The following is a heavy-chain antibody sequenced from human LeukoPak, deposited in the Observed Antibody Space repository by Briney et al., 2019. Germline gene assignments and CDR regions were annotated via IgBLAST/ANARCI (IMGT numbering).Heavy chain of an antibody. CDR2: IYYSGST. Sequence: SETLSLTCTVSGGSISSYYWSWIRQPPGEGLEWIGYIYYSGSTNYSPSLKSRVTISVDTSKNQFSLKLSSVTAADTAVYYCARDNWNYGSSMDVWGQGTTVTVSS. CDR3: ARDNWNYGSSMDV. V-gene: IGHV4-59*01. J-gene: IGHJ6*02. D-gene: IGHD1-7*01. CDR1: GGSISSYY.